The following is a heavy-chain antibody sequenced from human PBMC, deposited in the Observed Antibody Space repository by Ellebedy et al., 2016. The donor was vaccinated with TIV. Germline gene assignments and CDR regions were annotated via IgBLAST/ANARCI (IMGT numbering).Heavy chain of an antibody. D-gene: IGHD4-23*01. CDR3: ARDPVGVGPAFDV. J-gene: IGHJ3*01. CDR2: ISKDGTYK. Sequence: PGGSLRLSCVASDFAFSSFGMHWVRQAPGKGLEWVAVISKDGTYKYYPDSVKGRFTISRDNSKDTLYLQVNSLRAEDTAVYYCARDPVGVGPAFDVWGQGTMVTVSS. V-gene: IGHV3-33*05. CDR1: DFAFSSFG.